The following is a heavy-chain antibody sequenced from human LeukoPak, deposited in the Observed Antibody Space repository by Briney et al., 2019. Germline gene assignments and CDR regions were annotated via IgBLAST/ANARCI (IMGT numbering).Heavy chain of an antibody. Sequence: GASVKVSCKASGYTFTSYDINWVRQATGQGLEWMGWMNPNSGNTGYAQKFQGRVTITRNTSISTAYMELSSLRSEDTAVYYCARVPAATHYTYYFDYWGQGTLVTVSP. D-gene: IGHD2-2*01. V-gene: IGHV1-8*03. CDR1: GYTFTSYD. J-gene: IGHJ4*02. CDR2: MNPNSGNT. CDR3: ARVPAATHYTYYFDY.